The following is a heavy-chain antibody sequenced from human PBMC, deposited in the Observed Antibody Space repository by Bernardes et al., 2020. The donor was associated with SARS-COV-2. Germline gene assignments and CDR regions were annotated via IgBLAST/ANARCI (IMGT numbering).Heavy chain of an antibody. D-gene: IGHD6-19*01. CDR1: GFTFSSYS. CDR2: ISSDGDNK. V-gene: IGHV3-64D*06. J-gene: IGHJ4*02. CDR3: VKADYKFFWPSSGWGGHFFDS. Sequence: GGSLRLSRSASGFTFSSYSMHWVRQAPGKGLEYVSGISSDGDNKQYADSVEDRFTISRDNSKDTLYLQLTSLRLEDTAVYYCVKADYKFFWPSSGWGGHFFDSWGQGSLLTVSS.